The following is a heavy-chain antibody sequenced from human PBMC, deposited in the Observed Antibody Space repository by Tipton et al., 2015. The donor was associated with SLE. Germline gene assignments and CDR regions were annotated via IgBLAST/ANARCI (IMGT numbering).Heavy chain of an antibody. J-gene: IGHJ4*02. V-gene: IGHV3-23*04. CDR1: GYSFTSYW. CDR3: AKDMYRAVAGIRALGLDY. D-gene: IGHD6-19*01. Sequence: VQLVQSGAEVKKPGESLKISCKGSGYSFTSYWIGWVRQMPGKGLEWVSAISGSGGSTYYADSVKGRFTISRDNSKNTLYLQMNSLRAEDTAVYYCAKDMYRAVAGIRALGLDYCGQGTLVTVSS. CDR2: ISGSGGST.